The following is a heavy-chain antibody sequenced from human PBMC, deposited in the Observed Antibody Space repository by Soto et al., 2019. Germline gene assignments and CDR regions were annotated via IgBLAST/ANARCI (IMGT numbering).Heavy chain of an antibody. V-gene: IGHV3-21*01. Sequence: EVQLVESGGGLVKPGGSRRFSCAAAGLTFSSYNMNWVRQAPGKGLEWVSSISATGSNIYYAASVKGRFTISRDNVKNALLLQMNSLRAEDTAVYYCARNRLYGDYVAPYYSAMDVWGKGTTVTVSS. CDR3: ARNRLYGDYVAPYYSAMDV. CDR2: ISATGSNI. D-gene: IGHD4-17*01. J-gene: IGHJ6*04. CDR1: GLTFSSYN.